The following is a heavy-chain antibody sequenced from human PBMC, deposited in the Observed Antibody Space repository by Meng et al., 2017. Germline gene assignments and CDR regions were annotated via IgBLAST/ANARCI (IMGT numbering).Heavy chain of an antibody. V-gene: IGHV4-59*01. CDR3: ARGYDFWGGQYHFDY. Sequence: DAGRVLLTPSPSLPFNCSDLVIATSGDYWTWIRQPPGKGLEWIGYIYYTGTTHYNPSLKTRVTISVDTSKNQFSLKLSSVTAADTAVYYCARGYDFWGGQYHFDYWGQGTLVTVSS. D-gene: IGHD3-3*01. J-gene: IGHJ4*02. CDR2: IYYTGTT. CDR1: VIATSGDY.